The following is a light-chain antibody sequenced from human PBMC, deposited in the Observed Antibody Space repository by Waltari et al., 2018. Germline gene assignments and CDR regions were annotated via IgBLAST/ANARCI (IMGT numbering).Light chain of an antibody. Sequence: DIVMTQSPDSLAVSLGERATINCKYSQSVLYRSNNKNYSAWYHRKPGQPPKLLIYWASTRESGVPDRFSGSGSGTEFTLTISSLQAEDVAVYYCQQYYSTPITFGQGTRLEIK. CDR3: QQYYSTPIT. CDR2: WAS. CDR1: QSVLYRSNNKNY. J-gene: IGKJ5*01. V-gene: IGKV4-1*01.